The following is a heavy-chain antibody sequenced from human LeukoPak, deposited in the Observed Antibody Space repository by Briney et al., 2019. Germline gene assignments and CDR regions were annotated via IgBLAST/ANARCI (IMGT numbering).Heavy chain of an antibody. CDR3: ARELRRNSNYVRWFDP. CDR2: INHSGST. V-gene: IGHV4-34*01. CDR1: GGSFSGYY. D-gene: IGHD1-7*01. Sequence: SETLSLTCAVYGGSFSGYYWSWIRQPPGKGLEWIGEINHSGSTNYNPSLKSRVTISVDTSKNQFSLKLSSVTAADTAVYYCARELRRNSNYVRWFDPWGQGTLVTVSS. J-gene: IGHJ5*02.